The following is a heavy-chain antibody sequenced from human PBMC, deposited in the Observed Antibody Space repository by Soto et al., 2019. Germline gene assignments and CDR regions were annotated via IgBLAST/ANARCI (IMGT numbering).Heavy chain of an antibody. Sequence: QVQLIQFGAEVKKPGASVKVSCRASGYTFTKFHIHWVRQAPGQGLEWMGMIDPSGGVTRDAQRVQGRITMTSVTSTSSGYMELRGLTSEDTAVYYCAREVIGHDNYETIGYYFDHWGPGTLVTVSS. CDR2: IDPSGGVT. J-gene: IGHJ4*02. V-gene: IGHV1-46*01. CDR1: GYTFTKFH. D-gene: IGHD3-16*01. CDR3: AREVIGHDNYETIGYYFDH.